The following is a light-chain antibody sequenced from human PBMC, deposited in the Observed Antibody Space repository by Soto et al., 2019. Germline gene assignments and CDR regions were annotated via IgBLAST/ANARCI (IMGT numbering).Light chain of an antibody. Sequence: EIVLTQSPAPLSLSPGDRATLSCRASQTVSSYLAWYQQKPGQAPRLLSYDASSRATGIPARFSGSGSGTDFTLTISSLEPEDFAIYYCQQRSDWPSTFGGGTKVEIK. CDR3: QQRSDWPST. V-gene: IGKV3-11*01. CDR1: QTVSSY. J-gene: IGKJ4*01. CDR2: DAS.